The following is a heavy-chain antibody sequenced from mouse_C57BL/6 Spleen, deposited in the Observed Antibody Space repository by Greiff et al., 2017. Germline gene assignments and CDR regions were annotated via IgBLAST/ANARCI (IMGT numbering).Heavy chain of an antibody. CDR2: INPGSGGT. D-gene: IGHD1-1*01. V-gene: IGHV1-54*01. CDR1: GYAFTNSL. Sequence: QVQLQQSGAELVRPGTSVKVSCKASGYAFTNSLIAWVKQRPGQGLEWIGVINPGSGGTNYNEKFKGKATLTADKSSSTAYMQLSSLTSEDSAVYFCARGYYYGSSLLDYWGQGTTLTVSS. CDR3: ARGYYYGSSLLDY. J-gene: IGHJ2*01.